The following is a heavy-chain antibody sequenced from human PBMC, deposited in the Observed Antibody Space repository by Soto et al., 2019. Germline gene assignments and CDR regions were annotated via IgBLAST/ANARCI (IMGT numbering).Heavy chain of an antibody. Sequence: GASMKVSCKASGYTFTSYAMHWVRQAPGQRLEWMGWINAGNGNTKYSQKFQGRVTITRDTSASTAYMELSSLRSEDTAVYYCARDHGYYDSRSFDYWGQGTLVTVSS. V-gene: IGHV1-3*01. CDR2: INAGNGNT. D-gene: IGHD3-22*01. CDR1: GYTFTSYA. J-gene: IGHJ4*02. CDR3: ARDHGYYDSRSFDY.